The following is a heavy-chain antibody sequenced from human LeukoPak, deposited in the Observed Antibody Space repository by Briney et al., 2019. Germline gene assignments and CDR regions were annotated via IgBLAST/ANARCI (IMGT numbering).Heavy chain of an antibody. V-gene: IGHV4-61*01. Sequence: PSETLSLTCTVSGGSVNSGSYYWNWIRQPPGKGLEWIGYIYYSGSTNYNPSLKSRVTISVDTSKNQFSLKLSSVTAADTAVYYCARAAYSGSYHSDYWGQGTLVTVSS. D-gene: IGHD1-26*01. CDR1: GGSVNSGSYY. J-gene: IGHJ4*02. CDR3: ARAAYSGSYHSDY. CDR2: IYYSGST.